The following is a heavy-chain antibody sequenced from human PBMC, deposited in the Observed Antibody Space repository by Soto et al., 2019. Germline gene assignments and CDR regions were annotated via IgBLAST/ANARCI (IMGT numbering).Heavy chain of an antibody. Sequence: QITLRESGPTRVKPTQTLTLTCTFSGFSLSARPVAVGWIRQPPGKALERLALIYWDDDKRYSPSLMSRLTINKDTSKNQVVLTMTNMDPLDTAIYYCVHRAGIDGNWNGGYFDYWGQGALVTVSS. CDR3: VHRAGIDGNWNGGYFDY. J-gene: IGHJ4*02. V-gene: IGHV2-5*02. CDR1: GFSLSARPVA. D-gene: IGHD1-1*01. CDR2: IYWDDDK.